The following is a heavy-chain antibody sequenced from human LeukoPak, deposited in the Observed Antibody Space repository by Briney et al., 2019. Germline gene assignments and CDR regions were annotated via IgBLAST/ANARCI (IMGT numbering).Heavy chain of an antibody. V-gene: IGHV3-43D*03. D-gene: IGHD3-10*01. CDR2: ISWDGGST. CDR1: GFTFDDYA. J-gene: IGHJ4*02. CDR3: AKDDGSGSYNNFDY. Sequence: PGGSLRLSCAASGFTFDDYAMHWVRQAPGKGLEWVSLISWDGGSTYYADSVKGRFTISRDNSKSSLYLQMNSLRAEDTALYYCAKDDGSGSYNNFDYWGQGTLVTVSS.